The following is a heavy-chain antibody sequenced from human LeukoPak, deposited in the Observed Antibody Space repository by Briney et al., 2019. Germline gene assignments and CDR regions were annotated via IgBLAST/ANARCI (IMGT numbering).Heavy chain of an antibody. CDR1: GFTFDDYG. V-gene: IGHV3-23*01. CDR3: ARAGWGDAAVAGYHDY. Sequence: GGSLRLSCAASGFTFDDYGMSWVRQAPGKGLEWGSATSGSVSSTYHADSVKGRFTISRDNSKNTLYLQMNSLRAEDTAVYYCARAGWGDAAVAGYHDYWGQGTLVTVSS. D-gene: IGHD6-19*01. J-gene: IGHJ4*02. CDR2: TSGSVSST.